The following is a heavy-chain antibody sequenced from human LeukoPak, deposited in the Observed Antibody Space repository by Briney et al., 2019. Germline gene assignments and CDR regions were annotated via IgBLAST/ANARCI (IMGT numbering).Heavy chain of an antibody. V-gene: IGHV3-23*01. CDR3: AKRTLWFGEFCFDY. CDR2: ISGSGGST. Sequence: GGSLRLSCAASGFTFRIYAMTWVRQAPGKGLEWVSAISGSGGSTYYADSVKGRFTISRDNSKNTLYLQMNSLRAEDTAVYYCAKRTLWFGEFCFDYWGQGTLVTVSS. CDR1: GFTFRIYA. D-gene: IGHD3-10*01. J-gene: IGHJ4*02.